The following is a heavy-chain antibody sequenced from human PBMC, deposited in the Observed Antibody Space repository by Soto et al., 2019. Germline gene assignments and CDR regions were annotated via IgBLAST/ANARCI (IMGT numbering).Heavy chain of an antibody. J-gene: IGHJ4*02. Sequence: GGSLRLSCAASGFSVSTNYMTWVRQAPGKGLEWVSVTYSGGSTYYADSVKGRFTISRDNSKNPLHLQMNSLRAEDTAVYYCARGSGSLYYFDFCGRGTLVTVSS. V-gene: IGHV3-53*01. CDR1: GFSVSTNY. CDR2: TYSGGST. D-gene: IGHD1-26*01. CDR3: ARGSGSLYYFDF.